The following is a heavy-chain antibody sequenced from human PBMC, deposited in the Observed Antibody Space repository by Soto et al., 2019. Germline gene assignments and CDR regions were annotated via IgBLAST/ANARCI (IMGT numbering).Heavy chain of an antibody. Sequence: EVQLVESGGGLIQPVGSLRLSCAVSGFTVRANYMSWVRQAPGKGLEWGSVLYSGGTTYYADSVKGRFIISRDISKNSLYLQMNILIAEDTAVYYCHGYGYWGQGTLVTVSS. CDR3: HGYGY. CDR1: GFTVRANY. J-gene: IGHJ4*02. CDR2: LYSGGTT. D-gene: IGHD5-12*01. V-gene: IGHV3-53*01.